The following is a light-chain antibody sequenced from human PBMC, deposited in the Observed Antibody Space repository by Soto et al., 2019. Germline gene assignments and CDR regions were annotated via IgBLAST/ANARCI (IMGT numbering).Light chain of an antibody. V-gene: IGLV3-21*04. CDR2: YVS. CDR1: NIGSKS. Sequence: SYELTQPPSVSVAPGKTARITCGGNNIGSKSVHWYQQKPGQAPVLVIYYVSDRPSGIPERFSGSNSGNTATLTISRVEAGDEADYYCQVWDSSSDHVVFGGVTKVTVL. CDR3: QVWDSSSDHVV. J-gene: IGLJ2*01.